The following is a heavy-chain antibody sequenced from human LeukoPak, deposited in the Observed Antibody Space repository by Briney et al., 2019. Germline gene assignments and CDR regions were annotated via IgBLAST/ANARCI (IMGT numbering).Heavy chain of an antibody. CDR1: GFNFRSYW. CDR2: IEEDGGEK. D-gene: IGHD2-15*01. J-gene: IGHJ4*02. Sequence: GGSLRLSCAISGFNFRSYWMTWVRQAPGKGLEWVANIEEDGGEKYYVDSVKGLFIISRDNAKSSLYLQMNSLRAEDTAVYYCAREGGDIADTGFDYWGQGTLVTVSS. CDR3: AREGGDIADTGFDY. V-gene: IGHV3-7*01.